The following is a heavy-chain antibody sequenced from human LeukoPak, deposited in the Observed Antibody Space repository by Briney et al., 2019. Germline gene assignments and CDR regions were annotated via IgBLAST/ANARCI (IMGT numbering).Heavy chain of an antibody. V-gene: IGHV3-23*01. CDR3: ARDDCSGGSCYSRNYYGMDV. J-gene: IGHJ6*02. CDR1: GFTFSSYA. CDR2: ISGSGGST. Sequence: GGSLRLSCAASGFTFSSYAMSWVRQAPGKGLEWVSSISGSGGSTYYADSVKGRFTISRDNSKNTLYLQMNSLRAEDTAVYYCARDDCSGGSCYSRNYYGMDVWGQGTTVTVSS. D-gene: IGHD2-15*01.